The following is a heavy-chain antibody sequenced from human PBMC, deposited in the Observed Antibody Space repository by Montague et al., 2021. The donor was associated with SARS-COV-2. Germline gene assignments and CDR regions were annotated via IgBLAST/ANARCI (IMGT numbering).Heavy chain of an antibody. V-gene: IGHV4-4*02. CDR3: ASRGAGWFGSNPERFDY. Sequence: SETLSLTCAVAGGSISSSNWGSWVRQPPGKGLEWIGEIYHSGSTNYNPSLKGRVTISVDKSKNQLSLKLSSVTAADTAVYYCASRGAGWFGSNPERFDYWGQGTLVTVSS. D-gene: IGHD3-10*01. CDR1: GGSISSSNW. J-gene: IGHJ4*02. CDR2: IYHSGST.